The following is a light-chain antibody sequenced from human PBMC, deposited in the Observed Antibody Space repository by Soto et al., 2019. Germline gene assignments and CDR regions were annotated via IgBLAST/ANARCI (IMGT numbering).Light chain of an antibody. CDR3: SSYTISGTLI. Sequence: QSALTQPASVSGSPGQSITISCTGTSSDVGAYRYVSWFQLHPGKVPKLMIYEVSNRPSGVSYRFSGSKSGNTASLIISGLQAEDEADYYCSSYTISGTLIFGGGTKLTVL. J-gene: IGLJ2*01. V-gene: IGLV2-14*01. CDR2: EVS. CDR1: SSDVGAYRY.